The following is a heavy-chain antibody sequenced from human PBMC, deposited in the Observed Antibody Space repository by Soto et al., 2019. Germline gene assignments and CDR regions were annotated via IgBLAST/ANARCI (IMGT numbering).Heavy chain of an antibody. CDR2: ISYDGSNK. D-gene: IGHD3-16*01. CDR3: AKDFGGVRYYYGMDV. V-gene: IGHV3-30*18. CDR1: GFTFSSYG. J-gene: IGHJ6*02. Sequence: GGSLRLSCAASGFTFSSYGMHWVRQAPGKGLEWVAVISYDGSNKYYADSVKGRFTISRDNSKNTLYLQMNSLRAEDTAVYYCAKDFGGVRYYYGMDVWGQGTTVTVSS.